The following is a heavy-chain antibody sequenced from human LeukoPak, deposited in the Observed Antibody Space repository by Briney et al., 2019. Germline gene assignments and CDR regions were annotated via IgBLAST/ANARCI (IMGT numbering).Heavy chain of an antibody. V-gene: IGHV1-8*01. Sequence: ASVKVFCKASGYTLSSHDIYWVRQAPGQGLEWMGWMNLNSGDTYYAQNFQGRFSITSDTSKSTTYMDLASLAPEDTAVYYCARVPVPAPRRGLYFDYWGQGTLITVSS. CDR1: GYTLSSHD. CDR3: ARVPVPAPRRGLYFDY. J-gene: IGHJ4*02. CDR2: MNLNSGDT. D-gene: IGHD2-2*01.